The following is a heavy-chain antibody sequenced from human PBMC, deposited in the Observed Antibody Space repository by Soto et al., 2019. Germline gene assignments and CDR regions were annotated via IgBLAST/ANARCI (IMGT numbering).Heavy chain of an antibody. J-gene: IGHJ3*02. CDR3: AHLTSWGEGAPFDI. CDR1: GFSLSTSGVG. V-gene: IGHV2-5*02. CDR2: IYWDDDK. D-gene: IGHD3-16*01. Sequence: HITLKESGPTLVKPKQTLTLTCIFSGFSLSTSGVGVGWIRQPPGKALEWLAVIYWDDDKRYSPSLKSRVTITRDTSKNQVVFTMTNMDPEDTGTFYCAHLTSWGEGAPFDIWGQGTKVTVSS.